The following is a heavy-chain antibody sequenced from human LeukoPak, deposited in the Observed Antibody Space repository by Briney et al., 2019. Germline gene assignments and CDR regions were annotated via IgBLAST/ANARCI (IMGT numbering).Heavy chain of an antibody. CDR2: ISAYNGNT. D-gene: IGHD1-26*01. CDR3: ARDRWELRYFDY. J-gene: IGHJ4*02. CDR1: GYTFISYY. Sequence: ASVKVSCKASGYTFISYYLHWVRQAPGQGLEWMGWISAYNGNTNYAQKLQGRVTMTTDTSTSTAYMELRSLRSDDTAVYYCARDRWELRYFDYWGQGTLVTVSS. V-gene: IGHV1-18*04.